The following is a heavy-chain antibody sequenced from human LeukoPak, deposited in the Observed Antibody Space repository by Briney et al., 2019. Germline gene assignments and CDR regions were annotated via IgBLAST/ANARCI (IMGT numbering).Heavy chain of an antibody. D-gene: IGHD4-11*01. CDR1: GFSVSSNY. V-gene: IGHV3-53*01. CDR2: IYSGGST. J-gene: IGHJ6*02. CDR3: ARESRSYSRRGYYYYGMDV. Sequence: GGSLRLSCAASGFSVSSNYMSWVRQAPGKGLEWVSVIYSGGSTYYADSVKGRFTISRDNSKNTLYLQMNSLRAEDTAVYYCARESRSYSRRGYYYYGMDVWGQGTTVTV.